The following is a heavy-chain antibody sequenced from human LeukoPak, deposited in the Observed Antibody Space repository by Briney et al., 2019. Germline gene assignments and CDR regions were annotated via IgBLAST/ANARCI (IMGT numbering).Heavy chain of an antibody. J-gene: IGHJ4*02. D-gene: IGHD3-10*01. V-gene: IGHV3-74*01. CDR1: GFTFSSYW. Sequence: GGSLLLSCAASGFTFSSYWMHWVRQAPGKGLVWVSRINTDGSSTSYADSVKGRFTISRDNAKNTLYLQMNSLRAEDTAVYYCARTTRTYYYGSGSYQLDYWGQGTLVTVSS. CDR3: ARTTRTYYYGSGSYQLDY. CDR2: INTDGSST.